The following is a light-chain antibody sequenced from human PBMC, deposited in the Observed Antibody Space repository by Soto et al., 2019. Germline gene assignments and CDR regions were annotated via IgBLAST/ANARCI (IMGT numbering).Light chain of an antibody. J-gene: IGKJ1*01. CDR1: QSVSSSY. Sequence: EIVLTQSPGTLSLSPGERATLSCRASQSVSSSYLGWYQQNPGQAPRLLIYGASSRATGIPDRCSGSGSGTYFTLTISRLDAEDFALYYWQHSGTSPPWTFGQGTKVEIK. V-gene: IGKV3-20*01. CDR2: GAS. CDR3: QHSGTSPPWT.